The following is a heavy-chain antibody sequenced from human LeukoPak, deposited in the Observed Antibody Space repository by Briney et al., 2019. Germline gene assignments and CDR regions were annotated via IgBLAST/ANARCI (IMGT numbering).Heavy chain of an antibody. J-gene: IGHJ6*02. V-gene: IGHV4-59*01. D-gene: IGHD3-16*01. CDR1: GGSISSYY. CDR2: VYYSGST. Sequence: SETLSLTCTVSGGSISSYYWSWIRQPPGKGLEWIGYVYYSGSTNYNPSLKSRVTISVDTSKNQFSLKLSSVTAADTAVYYCARDLGAGLTNYYYYGMDVWGQGTTVTVSS. CDR3: ARDLGAGLTNYYYYGMDV.